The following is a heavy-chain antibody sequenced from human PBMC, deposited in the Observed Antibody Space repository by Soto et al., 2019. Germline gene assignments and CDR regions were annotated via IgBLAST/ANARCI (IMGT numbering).Heavy chain of an antibody. CDR3: ASNWFGRYDY. D-gene: IGHD3-10*01. CDR1: GFPFSNFA. Sequence: VHLVQSAAEVKNPGASVKVSCKTSGFPFSNFAMHWVRQAPGQRLEWMGWIDAGNGNTYYSERLQGRVTITRDTSATTVNMELKSLRSEDTAVYYCASNWFGRYDYWGQVTLVTVSS. V-gene: IGHV1-3*01. CDR2: IDAGNGNT. J-gene: IGHJ4*02.